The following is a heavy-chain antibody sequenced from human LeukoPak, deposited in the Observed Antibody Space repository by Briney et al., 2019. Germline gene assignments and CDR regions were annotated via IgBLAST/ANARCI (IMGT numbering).Heavy chain of an antibody. CDR2: IYCSGST. V-gene: IGHV4-39*01. CDR3: ARRVVGATGGGIDY. CDR1: GGSISSSSYY. J-gene: IGHJ4*02. Sequence: SETLSLTCTVSGGSISSSSYYWGWIRQPPGTGLEWIGSIYCSGSTYYNPSLKSRVTISVDTSKNQFSLKLSSVTAADTAVYYCARRVVGATGGGIDYWGQGTLVTVSS. D-gene: IGHD1-26*01.